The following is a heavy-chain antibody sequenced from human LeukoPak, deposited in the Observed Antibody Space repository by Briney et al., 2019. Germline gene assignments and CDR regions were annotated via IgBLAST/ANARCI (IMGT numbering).Heavy chain of an antibody. D-gene: IGHD1-26*01. V-gene: IGHV3-43*01. Sequence: GGSLRLSCAASGFTFDDYTMHWVRQTPGKGLEWVSLISWDGGSTYYADSVKGRFTISRDNSKNSLYLQMNSLRTEDTALYYCAKDYSGSPGAFQHWGQGTLVTVSS. CDR2: ISWDGGST. J-gene: IGHJ1*01. CDR1: GFTFDDYT. CDR3: AKDYSGSPGAFQH.